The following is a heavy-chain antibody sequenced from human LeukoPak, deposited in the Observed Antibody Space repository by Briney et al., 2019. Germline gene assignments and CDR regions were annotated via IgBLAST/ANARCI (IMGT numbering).Heavy chain of an antibody. CDR2: INSDGSTT. Sequence: GSLRLSCAASGFTFSSYWMHWVRQAPGKGLVWVSRINSDGSTTSYADSVMGRFTISRDNAKNTLYLQMNSLRAEDTAVYYCARVIYSGWEGELSDWGQGTLVTASS. D-gene: IGHD6-19*01. V-gene: IGHV3-74*01. CDR3: ARVIYSGWEGELSD. CDR1: GFTFSSYW. J-gene: IGHJ4*02.